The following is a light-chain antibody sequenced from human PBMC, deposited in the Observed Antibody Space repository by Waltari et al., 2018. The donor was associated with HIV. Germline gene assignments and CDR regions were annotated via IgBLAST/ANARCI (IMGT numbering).Light chain of an antibody. CDR2: AAS. Sequence: QLTQSPYSLSASVGVRVNITCRATRCIGPYLTWYQQKPGHAPKLLFYAASRLQSGVPERFTGSGDGTDFTLTSTSLQSEDSATYYCQQSYSTLRTFGQGTKL. CDR3: QQSYSTLRT. J-gene: IGKJ1*01. CDR1: RCIGPY. V-gene: IGKV1-39*01.